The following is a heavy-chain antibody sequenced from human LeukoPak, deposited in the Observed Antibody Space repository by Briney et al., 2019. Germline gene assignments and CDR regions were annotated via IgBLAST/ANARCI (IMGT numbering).Heavy chain of an antibody. V-gene: IGHV3-15*01. J-gene: IGHJ4*02. D-gene: IGHD1-1*01. CDR3: TGPPTSL. CDR1: GFNFTNAW. CDR2: IKSKADGGTT. Sequence: GRSLRLSCPASGFNFTNAWVSWVRRAPGKGVEWLVRIKSKADGGTTLHAASVQDRFAISKDDSINTLYRQMNSLKMDDTAVYYCTGPPTSLGGQGILLTV.